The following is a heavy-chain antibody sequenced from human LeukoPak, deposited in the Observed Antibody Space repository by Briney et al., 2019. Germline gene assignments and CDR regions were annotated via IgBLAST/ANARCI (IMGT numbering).Heavy chain of an antibody. CDR1: GFTFSNTW. Sequence: GGSLRLSCAASGFTFSNTWMGWVRQAPGKGLEWVANIKPDGSVGYYVDSVRGRFIISRDNAGNSLYLQMNSLRVEDTAVYYCTLNPVAAAGDHWGQGTLVIVSS. CDR2: IKPDGSVG. CDR3: TLNPVAAAGDH. D-gene: IGHD6-13*01. V-gene: IGHV3-7*01. J-gene: IGHJ4*02.